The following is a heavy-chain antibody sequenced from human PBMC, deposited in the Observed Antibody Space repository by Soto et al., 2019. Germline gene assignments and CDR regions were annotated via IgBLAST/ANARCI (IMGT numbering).Heavy chain of an antibody. CDR2: IRSKTNNYAT. D-gene: IGHD2-21*01. Sequence: EVQLVASGGGLVQPRGSLKLACLDSGFPLSDSAIHWVRKASGKGLEWVGRIRSKTNNYATTYAATVRGRFNLSRDDSKNTAYLQMNNLESEDAAVYYCTRHAGGQVEHSFYYSLMDVGGKGATGAVRS. J-gene: IGHJ6*04. CDR1: GFPLSDSA. CDR3: TRHAGGQVEHSFYYSLMDV. V-gene: IGHV3-73*01.